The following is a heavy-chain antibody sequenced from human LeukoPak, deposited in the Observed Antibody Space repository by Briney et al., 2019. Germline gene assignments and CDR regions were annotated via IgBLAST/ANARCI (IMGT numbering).Heavy chain of an antibody. J-gene: IGHJ4*02. CDR2: IDSSATRT. V-gene: IGHV3-23*01. Sequence: PGGSLRLSCTASGFIFNKYAMSWVRQAPGKGLEWVSAIDSSATRTYYADSVKGRFTISRDNSKNTLYLQMSSLRADDTAVYYCAKDETPWAGAYYFEHWGQGTLVTVSS. CDR3: AKDETPWAGAYYFEH. D-gene: IGHD1-26*01. CDR1: GFIFNKYA.